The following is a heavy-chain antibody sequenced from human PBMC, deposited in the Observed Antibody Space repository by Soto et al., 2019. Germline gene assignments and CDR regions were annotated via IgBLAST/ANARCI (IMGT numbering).Heavy chain of an antibody. D-gene: IGHD6-13*01. Sequence: DVQLEESGGGLIQPGGSLRLSCAVSGFTVSNNYMTWVLQAPGKGLEWVSLIYSSGGTKYADSVRGRFTISRDNSKNTLYLQMNSLKVEDTAVYYCARDPPGIAASGSYNWGQGTLVTVSS. CDR2: IYSSGGT. CDR3: ARDPPGIAASGSYN. V-gene: IGHV3-53*01. CDR1: GFTVSNNY. J-gene: IGHJ4*02.